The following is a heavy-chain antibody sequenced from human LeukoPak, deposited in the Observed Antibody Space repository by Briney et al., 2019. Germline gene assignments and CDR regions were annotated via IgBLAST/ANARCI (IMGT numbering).Heavy chain of an antibody. J-gene: IGHJ5*02. CDR2: IYYSGST. V-gene: IGHV4-59*08. D-gene: IGHD6-19*01. CDR1: GGSMSTYY. CDR3: ARLSRWSAHP. Sequence: SETLSLTCSVSGGSMSTYYWSWIRQPPGKGLEWIGYIYYSGSTNYNPSLKSRVTISVDTSKNQFSLKLTTVTAADTAVDYCARLSRWSAHPWGKGTLVTVSS.